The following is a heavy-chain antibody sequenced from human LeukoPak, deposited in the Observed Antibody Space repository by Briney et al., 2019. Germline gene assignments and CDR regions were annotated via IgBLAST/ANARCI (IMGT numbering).Heavy chain of an antibody. D-gene: IGHD3-3*01. CDR2: ISGSGGST. J-gene: IGHJ6*03. CDR3: AKGPPNYDFWSGYSFMSGPSYYYYMDV. Sequence: GGSLRLSCAASGFTFSSYAMSWVRQAPGKGLEWVSAISGSGGSTYYADSVKGRFTISGDNSKNTLYLQMNSLRAEDTAVYYCAKGPPNYDFWSGYSFMSGPSYYYYMDVWGKGTTVTVSS. V-gene: IGHV3-23*01. CDR1: GFTFSSYA.